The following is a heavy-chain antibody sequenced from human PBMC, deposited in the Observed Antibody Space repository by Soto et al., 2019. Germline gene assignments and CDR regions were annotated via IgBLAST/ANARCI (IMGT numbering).Heavy chain of an antibody. Sequence: PSETLSLTCTVSGGSIGSSSYYWGWIRQPPGKGLEWIGSIYYSGSTYYNPSLKSRVTISVDTSKNQFSLKLSSVTAADTAVYYCASDLRQWPQYYGMDVWGQGTTVTVSS. J-gene: IGHJ6*02. CDR3: ASDLRQWPQYYGMDV. D-gene: IGHD6-19*01. CDR1: GGSIGSSSYY. CDR2: IYYSGST. V-gene: IGHV4-39*01.